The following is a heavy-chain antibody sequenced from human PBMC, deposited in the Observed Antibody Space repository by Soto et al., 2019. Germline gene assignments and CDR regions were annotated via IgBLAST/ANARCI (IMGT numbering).Heavy chain of an antibody. Sequence: EVQLVESGGGLVQPGGSLRLSCAASTFTFSSYWMHWVRQAPGQGLVWVSRINTGGTTTTYADSVKGRFTTSRDNAANPLYLQMNSLRAEDTAVYDCASVPTGKFGVWNYWGQGTLVTVSS. D-gene: IGHD2-21*01. CDR3: ASVPTGKFGVWNY. J-gene: IGHJ4*02. CDR1: TFTFSSYW. CDR2: INTGGTTT. V-gene: IGHV3-74*01.